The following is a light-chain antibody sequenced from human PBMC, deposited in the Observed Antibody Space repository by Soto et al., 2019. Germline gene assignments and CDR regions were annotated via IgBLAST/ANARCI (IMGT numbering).Light chain of an antibody. J-gene: IGKJ1*01. Sequence: ELVMTQSPATLSVSPGARATLSCRASQSVSSYLAWYQQKPGQAPSLLIYDASNRATGIPARFSGSGSGTDFTITISSLEPEDFEVYYCQQRSNWPWTFGQGTKVDIK. CDR1: QSVSSY. CDR2: DAS. V-gene: IGKV3-11*01. CDR3: QQRSNWPWT.